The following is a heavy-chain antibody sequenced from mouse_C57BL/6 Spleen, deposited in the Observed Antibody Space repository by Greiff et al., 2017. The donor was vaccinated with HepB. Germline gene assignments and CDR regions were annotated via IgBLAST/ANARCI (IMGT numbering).Heavy chain of an antibody. CDR2: INPNYGTT. J-gene: IGHJ4*01. D-gene: IGHD1-1*01. CDR1: GYSFTDYN. Sequence: EVQLQQSGPELVKPGASVKISCKASGYSFTDYNMNWVKQSNGKSLEWIGVINPNYGTTSYNQKFKGKATLTVDQSSSTAYMPLNSLTSEDSAVYYCASPVYGSRREGAMDYWGQGTSVTVSS. V-gene: IGHV1-39*01. CDR3: ASPVYGSRREGAMDY.